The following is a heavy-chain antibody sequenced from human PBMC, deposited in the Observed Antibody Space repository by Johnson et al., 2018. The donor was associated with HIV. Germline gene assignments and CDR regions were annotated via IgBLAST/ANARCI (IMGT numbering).Heavy chain of an antibody. CDR3: AREGNYYDSSSHVFDI. CDR2: ISHDGSNK. D-gene: IGHD3-22*01. CDR1: GFTFSYYS. V-gene: IGHV3-30-3*01. Sequence: VQLVESGGGVVQPGRSLRLSCAASGFTFSYYSMHWVRQAPGKGLEWVAVISHDGSNKYYADSVRGRFTISRDKSRNTLYLQMNSLRAEDKAVHYCAREGNYYDSSSHVFDIWGQGTMVTVSS. J-gene: IGHJ3*02.